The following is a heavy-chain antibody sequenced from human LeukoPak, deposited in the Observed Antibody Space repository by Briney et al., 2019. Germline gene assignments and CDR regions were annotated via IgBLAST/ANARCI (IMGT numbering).Heavy chain of an antibody. Sequence: GSLRLSCAASGLTVSSNCMSWVRQAPGKGLEWVSFIYSGGNTYYADSVKGRFTISRDNSKNTVHLQMNSLRAEDTAMYYCARRASDYSHPYDYWGQGTLVTVSS. CDR1: GLTVSSNC. D-gene: IGHD3-16*01. V-gene: IGHV3-53*01. CDR2: IYSGGNT. CDR3: ARRASDYSHPYDY. J-gene: IGHJ4*02.